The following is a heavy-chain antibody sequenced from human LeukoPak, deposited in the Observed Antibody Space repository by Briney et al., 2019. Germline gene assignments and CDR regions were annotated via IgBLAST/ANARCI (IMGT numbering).Heavy chain of an antibody. D-gene: IGHD2-15*01. J-gene: IGHJ4*02. Sequence: GGSLRLSCAASGFTFSSYSMNWVRQAPGKGLEWVSAISGSGGSTYYADSVKGRFTISRDNSKNTLYLQMNSLRAEDTAVYYCAKGPGYCSGGSCRYYFDYWGQGTLVTVSS. V-gene: IGHV3-23*01. CDR3: AKGPGYCSGGSCRYYFDY. CDR1: GFTFSSYS. CDR2: ISGSGGST.